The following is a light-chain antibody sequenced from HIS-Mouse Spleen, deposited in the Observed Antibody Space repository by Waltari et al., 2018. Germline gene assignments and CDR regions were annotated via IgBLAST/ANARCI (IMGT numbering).Light chain of an antibody. Sequence: EIVLTQSPATLSLSPGERATLSCRANQSVSSYLAWYQQKPGQAHRLLIYDASNRATGIPARFSGSGSGTDFTLTISSLEPEDFAVYYCQQRSNWPPTFGPGTKVDIK. CDR1: QSVSSY. CDR3: QQRSNWPPT. J-gene: IGKJ3*01. CDR2: DAS. V-gene: IGKV3-11*01.